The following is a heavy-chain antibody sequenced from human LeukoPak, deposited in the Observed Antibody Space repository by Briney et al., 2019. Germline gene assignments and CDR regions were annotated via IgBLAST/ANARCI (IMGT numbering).Heavy chain of an antibody. CDR1: GYTFTSYG. J-gene: IGHJ3*02. Sequence: ASVKVSCKASGYTFTSYGISWVRQAPGQGLEWMGWISAYNGNTNYAQKLQGRVTMTTDTSTSTAYMELSSLRSEDTAVYYCARTKNKIAAAMGNAFDIWGQGTMVTVSS. V-gene: IGHV1-18*01. D-gene: IGHD6-13*01. CDR2: ISAYNGNT. CDR3: ARTKNKIAAAMGNAFDI.